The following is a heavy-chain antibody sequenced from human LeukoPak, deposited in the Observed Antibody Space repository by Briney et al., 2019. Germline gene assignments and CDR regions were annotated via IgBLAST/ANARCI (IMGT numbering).Heavy chain of an antibody. V-gene: IGHV4-39*07. J-gene: IGHJ6*03. CDR1: GGSISSSSYY. CDR3: ARDGYYGTYYYYYYMDV. CDR2: IYYSGST. Sequence: SETLSLTCTVSGGSISSSSYYWGWIRQPPGKGLEWIGSIYYSGSTYYNPSLKSRVTISVDTSKNQFSLKLSSVTAADTAVYYCARDGYYGTYYYYYYMDVWGKGTTVTVSS. D-gene: IGHD4-17*01.